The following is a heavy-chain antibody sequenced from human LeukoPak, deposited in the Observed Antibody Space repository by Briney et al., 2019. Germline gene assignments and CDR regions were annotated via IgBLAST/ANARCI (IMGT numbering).Heavy chain of an antibody. V-gene: IGHV3-7*01. Sequence: GGSLRLSCAASGFTFYSDWMTWVRQAPGKGLEWVANINPDGSQKYYVDSVKGRFTISRDNAKNSLSLQMNSLTAGDTAVYYCAGAGSETQWRAFDFWGQGALVTVFS. CDR2: INPDGSQK. D-gene: IGHD6-19*01. CDR1: GFTFYSDW. J-gene: IGHJ4*02. CDR3: AGAGSETQWRAFDF.